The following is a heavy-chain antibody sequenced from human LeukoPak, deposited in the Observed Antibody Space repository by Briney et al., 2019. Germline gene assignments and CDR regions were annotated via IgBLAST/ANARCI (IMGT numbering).Heavy chain of an antibody. CDR1: GGSISSYY. Sequence: PSETLSLTCTVSGGSISSYYWSWIRQPPGKGLEWIGYIYYSGSTNYNPSLKSRVTISVDTSKNQFSLKLSSVTAADTAVYYCARAVYYYDILTGYYRSGAFDIWGQGTMVTVSS. D-gene: IGHD3-9*01. V-gene: IGHV4-59*01. CDR2: IYYSGST. J-gene: IGHJ3*02. CDR3: ARAVYYYDILTGYYRSGAFDI.